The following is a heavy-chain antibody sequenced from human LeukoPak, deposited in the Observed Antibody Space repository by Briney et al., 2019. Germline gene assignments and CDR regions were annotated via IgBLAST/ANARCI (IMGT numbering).Heavy chain of an antibody. CDR2: ISYDGSNK. CDR1: GFTFSSYA. CDR3: ARSWGGIQLCLGAFDI. J-gene: IGHJ3*02. V-gene: IGHV3-30*04. D-gene: IGHD5-18*01. Sequence: GGSLRLSCAASGFTFSSYAMHCVRQAPGKGLEWVAVISYDGSNKYYADSVKGRFTISRDNSKNTLYLQMNSLRAEDTAVYYCARSWGGIQLCLGAFDIWGQGTMVTVSS.